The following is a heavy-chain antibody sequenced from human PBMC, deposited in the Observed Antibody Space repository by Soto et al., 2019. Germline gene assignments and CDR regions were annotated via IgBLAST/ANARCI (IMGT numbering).Heavy chain of an antibody. CDR2: IYYSGST. CDR3: ARAGIRNSGSFRGTDYYYGMDV. J-gene: IGHJ6*02. Sequence: PSETLSLTCTVSGGSISSYYWSWIRQPPGKGLEWIGYIYYSGSTNYSPSLKSRVTISVDTSKNQFSLKLSSVTAADTAVYYCARAGIRNSGSFRGTDYYYGMDVWGQGTTVTVSS. V-gene: IGHV4-59*01. CDR1: GGSISSYY. D-gene: IGHD1-26*01.